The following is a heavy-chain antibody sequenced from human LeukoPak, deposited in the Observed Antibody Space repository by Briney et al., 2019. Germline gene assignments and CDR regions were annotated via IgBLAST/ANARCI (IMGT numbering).Heavy chain of an antibody. D-gene: IGHD3-10*01. CDR2: ISGSGGKT. J-gene: IGHJ4*02. V-gene: IGHV3-23*01. CDR1: GFTFSSHA. Sequence: GGSLRLSCAASGFTFSSHAMSWVRQAPGKGLEWVSGISGSGGKTYYADSVKGRFTISRDNSKKTLYLQMNSLRAEDTAVYYCAREWSGFGELPDYWGQGTLVTVSS. CDR3: AREWSGFGELPDY.